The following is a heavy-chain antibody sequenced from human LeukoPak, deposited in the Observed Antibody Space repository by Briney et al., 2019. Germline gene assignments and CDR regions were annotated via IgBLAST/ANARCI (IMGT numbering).Heavy chain of an antibody. D-gene: IGHD3-10*01. CDR1: DGSISSYY. CDR3: ARDLITMVQGVQPGGRT. CDR2: IYTSGST. V-gene: IGHV4-4*07. Sequence: PSETLSLTCTVSDGSISSYYWSWIRQPAGKGLEWIGRIYTSGSTNYNPSLKSRVTMSVDTSKNQFSLKLSSVTAADTAVYYCARDLITMVQGVQPGGRTWGQGTLLTVSS. J-gene: IGHJ4*02.